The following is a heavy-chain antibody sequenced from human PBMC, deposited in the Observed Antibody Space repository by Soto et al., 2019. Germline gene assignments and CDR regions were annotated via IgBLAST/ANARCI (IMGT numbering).Heavy chain of an antibody. J-gene: IGHJ6*02. Sequence: PSETLSLTCTVSGGSITSSSHYWGWIRQPPGKGLECIANIYYDGNTYYNPSLKSRVTISVDTSKNQFSLKLSSVTAADTAVYYCARDLYYDSSGYGLGLYYYGMDVWGHGTTVTVSS. V-gene: IGHV4-39*07. D-gene: IGHD3-22*01. CDR2: IYYDGNT. CDR3: ARDLYYDSSGYGLGLYYYGMDV. CDR1: GGSITSSSHY.